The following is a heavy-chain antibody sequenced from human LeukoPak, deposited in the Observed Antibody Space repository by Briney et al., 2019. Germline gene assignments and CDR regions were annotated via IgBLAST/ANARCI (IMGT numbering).Heavy chain of an antibody. D-gene: IGHD1-26*01. Sequence: PSETLSLTCTVSGDSISIYYWNWIRQSPGKGLEWIGNIYYSGSTNYNPSLKSRAAISVDTSKNQFSLKLSSVTAADTAVYYCARLEWELNFDYWGQGTLVTVSS. J-gene: IGHJ4*02. CDR1: GDSISIYY. V-gene: IGHV4-59*08. CDR2: IYYSGST. CDR3: ARLEWELNFDY.